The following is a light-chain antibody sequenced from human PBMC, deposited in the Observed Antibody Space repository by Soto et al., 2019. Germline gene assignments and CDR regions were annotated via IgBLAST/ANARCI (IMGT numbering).Light chain of an antibody. CDR3: TSYTSSSTLL. V-gene: IGLV2-14*01. J-gene: IGLJ2*01. CDR2: EVS. Sequence: QSVLTQPASVSGSPGQSITISCTGTSSDVGVYKYVSWYQHHPGKAPKLMIYEVSNRPSGVSNRFSGSKSGNTASLTISGVQAEDEANYYCTSYTSSSTLLFGGGTKVTV. CDR1: SSDVGVYKY.